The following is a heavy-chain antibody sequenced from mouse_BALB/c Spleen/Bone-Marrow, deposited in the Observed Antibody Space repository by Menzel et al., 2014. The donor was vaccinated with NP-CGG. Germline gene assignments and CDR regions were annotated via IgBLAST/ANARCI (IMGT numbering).Heavy chain of an antibody. J-gene: IGHJ3*01. CDR1: GFTFSNYG. D-gene: IGHD2-4*01. CDR3: ARHAYYDQTEVSFVY. V-gene: IGHV5-9-2*01. CDR2: ISGGGSYT. Sequence: EVMLVESGGGLVKSGGSLKLSCAASGFTFSNYGMSWVRQTPEKRLEWVATISGGGSYTFYSDSVKGRFTISRDNAKNNLYLQLSSLRSEDTALYYCARHAYYDQTEVSFVYWGQGTLATVSA.